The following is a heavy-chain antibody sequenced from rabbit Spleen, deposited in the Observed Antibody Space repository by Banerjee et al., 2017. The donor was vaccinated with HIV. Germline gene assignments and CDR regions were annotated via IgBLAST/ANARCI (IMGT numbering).Heavy chain of an antibody. CDR2: ITTTSGST. J-gene: IGHJ4*01. CDR1: GFSFSSGYY. V-gene: IGHV1S45*01. CDR3: ARESYYNADGDDKGFNL. D-gene: IGHD1-1*01. Sequence: QEQLEESGGDLVKPEGSLTLTCTASGFSFSSGYYMCWVRQPPGKGLEWIGCITTTSGSTWYASWAKGRFTITKTSSTTVTLQMTSLTAADTATYFCARESYYNADGDDKGFNLWGPGTLVTVS.